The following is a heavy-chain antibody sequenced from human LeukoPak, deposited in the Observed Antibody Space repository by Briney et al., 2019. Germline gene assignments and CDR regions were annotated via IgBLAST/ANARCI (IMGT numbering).Heavy chain of an antibody. CDR2: LYSGGAT. V-gene: IGHV3-NL1*01. CDR1: GFTFSSYA. CDR3: AKGAIGGQPEPFDY. J-gene: IGHJ4*02. Sequence: PGGSLRLSCAASGFTFSSYAMHWVRQAPGKGLEWVSVLYSGGATHYADSVKGRFTISRDNSKNTLYLQMNSLRAEDTAVYYCAKGAIGGQPEPFDYWGQGTLVIVSS. D-gene: IGHD3-22*01.